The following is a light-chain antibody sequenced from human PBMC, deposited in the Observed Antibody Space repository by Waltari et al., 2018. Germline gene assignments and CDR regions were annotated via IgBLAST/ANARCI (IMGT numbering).Light chain of an antibody. Sequence: DIQLPQSPSTLSASVGDRVTITCRAGQAIGTWLAWYQQKPGKAPKLLVYKASRLQSGVPSRFSGSGSGTEFTLTITSLQPEDFATFYCQQFDTYPWTFGQGTKVDIK. V-gene: IGKV1-5*03. CDR1: QAIGTW. CDR2: KAS. J-gene: IGKJ1*01. CDR3: QQFDTYPWT.